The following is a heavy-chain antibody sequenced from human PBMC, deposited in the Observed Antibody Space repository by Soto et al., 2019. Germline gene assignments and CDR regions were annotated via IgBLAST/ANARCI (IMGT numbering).Heavy chain of an antibody. Sequence: WETLSLTCTVSGGSISSYYWSWIRQPPGKGLEWIGYIYYSGSTNYNPSLKSRVTISVDTSKNQFSLKLSSVTAADTAVYYCARSIGAPGHNWFDPWAQGTLVTVSS. CDR3: ARSIGAPGHNWFDP. CDR2: IYYSGST. D-gene: IGHD3-16*02. CDR1: GGSISSYY. V-gene: IGHV4-59*01. J-gene: IGHJ5*02.